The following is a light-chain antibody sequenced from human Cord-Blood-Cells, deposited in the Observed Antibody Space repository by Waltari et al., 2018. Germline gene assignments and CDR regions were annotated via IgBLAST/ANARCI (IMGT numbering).Light chain of an antibody. J-gene: IGKJ2*03. V-gene: IGKV1-17*01. CDR3: LQHNSYPYR. CDR1: QGIRND. CDR2: AAS. Sequence: NQMNPSPIFPFAFVGDRVTITCRASQGIRNDLGWYQQKPGKAPKPLIYAASSLQSGVPSRFSGSGSGTEFTLTISSLQPEDFATYYCLQHNSYPYRFGQGTKLEIK.